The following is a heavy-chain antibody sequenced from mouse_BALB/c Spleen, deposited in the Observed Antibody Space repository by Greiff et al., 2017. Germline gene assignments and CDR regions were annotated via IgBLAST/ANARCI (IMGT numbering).Heavy chain of an antibody. CDR3: AREEGYGYWDFDV. CDR1: GYTFTSYN. V-gene: IGHV1-12*01. J-gene: IGHJ1*01. D-gene: IGHD3-1*01. Sequence: LQQPGAELVKPGASVKLSCKASGYTFTSYNMHWVKQTPGQGLEWIGAIYPGNGDTSYNQKFKGKATLTADKSSSTAYMQLSSLTSADTAVYYSAREEGYGYWDFDVWGAGTTVTVSS. CDR2: IYPGNGDT.